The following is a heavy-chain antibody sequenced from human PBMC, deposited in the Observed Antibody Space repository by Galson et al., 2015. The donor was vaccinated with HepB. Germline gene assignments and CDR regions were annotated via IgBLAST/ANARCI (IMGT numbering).Heavy chain of an antibody. D-gene: IGHD3-3*01. V-gene: IGHV1-8*01. J-gene: IGHJ3*02. CDR2: MNPNSGNT. CDR1: GYTFTSYD. Sequence: SVKVSCKASGYTFTSYDINWVRQATGQGLEWMGWMNPNSGNTGYAQKFQGRVTMTRNTSISTAYMELSSLRAEDTAVYYCAKRFLEWFDAFDIWGQGTMVTVSS. CDR3: AKRFLEWFDAFDI.